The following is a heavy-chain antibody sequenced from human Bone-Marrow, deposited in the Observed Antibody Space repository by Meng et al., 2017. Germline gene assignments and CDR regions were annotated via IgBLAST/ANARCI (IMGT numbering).Heavy chain of an antibody. V-gene: IGHV3-30*04. CDR3: AGCIAVASRYYYYCMDV. D-gene: IGHD6-19*01. Sequence: GESLKISCAASGFTFSSYAMHLVRQAPGKGLEGGAVISYDGSNKYYADYVKGRFTISRDNSKNTLYLQMHSLRAEDTAVYYCAGCIAVASRYYYYCMDVWGQGTLVTVSS. J-gene: IGHJ6*02. CDR2: ISYDGSNK. CDR1: GFTFSSYA.